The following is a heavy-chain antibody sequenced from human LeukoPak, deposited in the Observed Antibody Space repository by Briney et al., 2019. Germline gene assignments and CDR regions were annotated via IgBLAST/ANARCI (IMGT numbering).Heavy chain of an antibody. CDR2: ISGSGGST. Sequence: AGGSLRLSCAASGFTFSSYAMSWVRQAPGKGLEWVSAISGSGGSTYYADSVKGRFTISRDNSKNTLYLQMNSLRAEDTAVYYCARAPSLRYFDRPLDYWGQGTLVTVSS. CDR1: GFTFSSYA. V-gene: IGHV3-23*01. CDR3: ARAPSLRYFDRPLDY. D-gene: IGHD3-9*01. J-gene: IGHJ4*02.